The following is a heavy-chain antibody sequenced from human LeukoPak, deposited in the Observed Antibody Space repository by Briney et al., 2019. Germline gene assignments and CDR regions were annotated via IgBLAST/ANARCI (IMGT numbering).Heavy chain of an antibody. CDR2: IATYNGRT. CDR3: ARDMVGLAADGNWFDP. CDR1: GYSFSYYG. V-gene: IGHV1-18*01. J-gene: IGHJ5*02. Sequence: GASVKVSCKASGYSFSYYGISWVRQAPGQGLEWMGWIATYNGRTKYADKVQGRVTMTADTSTTTAYMELRTLTSDDTAVYYCARDMVGLAADGNWFDPWGQGTLVTVSS. D-gene: IGHD6-13*01.